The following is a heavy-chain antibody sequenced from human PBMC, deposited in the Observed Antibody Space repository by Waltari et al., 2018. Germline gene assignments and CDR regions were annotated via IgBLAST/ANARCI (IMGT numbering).Heavy chain of an antibody. J-gene: IGHJ2*01. Sequence: EVQLVESGGGLIQPGGSLRLSCAASGFTVLGTYLLWVRQAPGKGLEWVSVIYSGGSTYYADSVKGRVTISRDTSRNTLYLQMNSLRAEDTAVYYCGSGSAWYGYFDLWGRGTLVTVSS. CDR3: GSGSAWYGYFDL. CDR1: GFTVLGTY. CDR2: IYSGGST. V-gene: IGHV3-53*01. D-gene: IGHD6-19*01.